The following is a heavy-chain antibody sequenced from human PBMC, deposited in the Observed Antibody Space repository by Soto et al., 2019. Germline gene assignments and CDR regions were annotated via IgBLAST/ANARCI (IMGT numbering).Heavy chain of an antibody. J-gene: IGHJ4*01. D-gene: IGHD3-22*01. CDR2: IIPIFGTT. CDR1: GDTFNNYA. Sequence: QVQLVQSGPEVKKHGSSVKVSCKAPGDTFNNYAITWVRQAPAQGIEWMGGIIPIFGTTNYAQKFQGRVTITADLSTSTAYMELTSLSSEDTAVYYCARSLDHHIIGYNDYWGHGTLVTVSS. V-gene: IGHV1-69*01. CDR3: ARSLDHHIIGYNDY.